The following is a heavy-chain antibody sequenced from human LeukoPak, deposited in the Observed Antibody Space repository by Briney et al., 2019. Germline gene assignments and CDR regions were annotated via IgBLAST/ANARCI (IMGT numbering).Heavy chain of an antibody. CDR1: GGSFSGYY. D-gene: IGHD3-16*01. V-gene: IGHV4-34*01. CDR3: ARRGIERDGRLYYYYMDV. CDR2: INHSGST. Sequence: SETLSLTCAVYGGSFSGYYWSWIRQPPGKGLEWIGEINHSGSTNYNPSLKSRVTISVDTSKNQFSLKLSSVTAADTAVYYCARRGIERDGRLYYYYMDVRGKGTTVTVSS. J-gene: IGHJ6*03.